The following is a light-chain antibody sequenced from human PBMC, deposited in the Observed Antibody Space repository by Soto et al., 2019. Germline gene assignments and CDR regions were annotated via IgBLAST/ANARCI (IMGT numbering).Light chain of an antibody. J-gene: IGKJ5*01. CDR1: QSVSTY. CDR3: QQRSNWQIT. Sequence: ETVLTQSPATLSLSPGESATLSCRASQSVSTYLAWSQQKPGQAPRLLIYDASNRVTGIPARFRGSGSGTDFTLTISSLEPDDFAVYYCQQRSNWQITFGQGTRLEIK. V-gene: IGKV3-11*01. CDR2: DAS.